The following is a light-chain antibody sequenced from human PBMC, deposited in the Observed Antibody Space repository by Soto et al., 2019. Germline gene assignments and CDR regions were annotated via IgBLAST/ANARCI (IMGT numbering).Light chain of an antibody. CDR2: TAS. V-gene: IGKV1-6*01. CDR1: QGIRSE. Sequence: AMQMTQSPSSLSASVGDSVTITCRASQGIRSELGWYQQKPGKAPNLLIYTASTLQSGFPSRFSGSGSGTDFTLNISSLQPEDFATYYCIQDYNYPLTFGGGTKVDIK. J-gene: IGKJ4*01. CDR3: IQDYNYPLT.